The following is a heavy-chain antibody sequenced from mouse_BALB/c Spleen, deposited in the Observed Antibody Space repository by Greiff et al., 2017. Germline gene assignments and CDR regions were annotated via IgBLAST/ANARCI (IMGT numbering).Heavy chain of an antibody. CDR2: INPSSGYT. J-gene: IGHJ4*01. Sequence: QVQLQQSGAELARPGASVKMSCKASGYTFTSYTMHWVKQRPGQGLEWIGYINPSSGYTNYNQKFKDKATLTADKSSSTAYMQLSSLTSEDSAVYYCANYYGRDYAMDYWGQGTSVTVSA. CDR1: GYTFTSYT. D-gene: IGHD1-1*01. CDR3: ANYYGRDYAMDY. V-gene: IGHV1-4*01.